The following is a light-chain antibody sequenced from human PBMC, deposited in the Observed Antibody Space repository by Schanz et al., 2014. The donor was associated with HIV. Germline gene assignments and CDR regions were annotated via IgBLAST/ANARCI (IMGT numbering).Light chain of an antibody. CDR2: KAS. CDR3: QQCVTYPYT. CDR1: QSITNW. J-gene: IGKJ2*01. V-gene: IGKV1-5*03. Sequence: DIQMTQSPSSLSASVGDRVTITCRASQSITNWLAWYQQKPGKAPKLLIYKASSLERGVPSRFSGRGSGTSFTLTITSLQPDDFATYYCQQCVTYPYTFGQGTKLEIK.